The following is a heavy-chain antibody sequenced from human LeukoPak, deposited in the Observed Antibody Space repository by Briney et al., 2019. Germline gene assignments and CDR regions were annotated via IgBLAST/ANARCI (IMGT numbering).Heavy chain of an antibody. CDR3: ARVEGYCSGGSCYLDY. Sequence: SVKVSCKASGGTFSSYAISWVRQAPGQGLEWMGGIIPIFGTANYAQKFQGRVTITADESTSTAYMELSSLRSEDTAVYYCARVEGYCSGGSCYLDYWGQGTLVTVSS. CDR1: GGTFSSYA. J-gene: IGHJ4*02. D-gene: IGHD2-15*01. CDR2: IIPIFGTA. V-gene: IGHV1-69*13.